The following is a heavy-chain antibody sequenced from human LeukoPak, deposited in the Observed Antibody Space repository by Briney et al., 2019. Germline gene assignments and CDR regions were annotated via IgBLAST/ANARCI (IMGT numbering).Heavy chain of an antibody. D-gene: IGHD3-10*01. CDR1: GGSISSSKW. CDR2: IYHSGST. CDR3: ATVSAFFYDSGSYCTFDY. Sequence: SGTLSLTCAVSGGSISSSKWWSWVRQPPGKGLEWIGEIYHSGSTNYNPSLKSRVTISVDKSKNQFSLKLSSVTAADTAVYYCATVSAFFYDSGSYCTFDYWGQGTLVTVSS. V-gene: IGHV4-4*02. J-gene: IGHJ4*02.